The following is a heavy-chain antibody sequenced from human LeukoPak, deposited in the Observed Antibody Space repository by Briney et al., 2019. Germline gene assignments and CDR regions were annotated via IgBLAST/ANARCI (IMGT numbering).Heavy chain of an antibody. CDR2: INPNSGGT. CDR1: GYTFTGYY. CDR3: ARDRLDTALATVEVPDC. D-gene: IGHD5-18*01. V-gene: IGHV1-2*02. Sequence: ASVKVSCKASGYTFTGYYIHWVRQAPGQGLEWMGWINPNSGGTNYAQNFQGRVTMTRDTSISTAYMELSRLRSDDTAVYYCARDRLDTALATVEVPDCWGQGTLVTVSS. J-gene: IGHJ4*02.